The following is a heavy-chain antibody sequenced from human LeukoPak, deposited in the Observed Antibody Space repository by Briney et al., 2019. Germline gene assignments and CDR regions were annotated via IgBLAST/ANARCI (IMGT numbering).Heavy chain of an antibody. CDR3: AKGEEVVVTYYYYMDV. CDR1: GFTLDDSG. J-gene: IGHJ6*03. Sequence: GGSLRLSCVVSGFTLDDSGMRWIRQAPGKGLECIPGFNWNGGSTGYADSVKDRLTIVRNNAKISLYLQMNNLRPEDTAVYYCAKGEEVVVTYYYYMDVWGKGTTVTISS. CDR2: FNWNGGST. V-gene: IGHV3-20*04. D-gene: IGHD3-22*01.